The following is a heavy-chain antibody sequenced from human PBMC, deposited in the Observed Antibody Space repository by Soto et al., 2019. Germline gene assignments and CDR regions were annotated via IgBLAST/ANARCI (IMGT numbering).Heavy chain of an antibody. CDR2: ISDSGSGP. V-gene: IGHV3-23*01. Sequence: EVQLLESGGGLVQPGGSLRLSCSASGFTFSSFAMTWVRQAPGKGLEWVSVISDSGSGPYYADSVKGRFTISRDNAKNTLYMQMNSLRVEDTAVYYCAKSYLGDHYGMDVWGQGTTVTVSS. J-gene: IGHJ6*02. CDR3: AKSYLGDHYGMDV. D-gene: IGHD2-2*01. CDR1: GFTFSSFA.